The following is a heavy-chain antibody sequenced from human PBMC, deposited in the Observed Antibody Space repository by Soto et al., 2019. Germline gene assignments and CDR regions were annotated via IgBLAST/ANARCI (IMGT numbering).Heavy chain of an antibody. CDR3: ARDFASSPPLNLNTVGH. CDR1: GFTFSSYS. V-gene: IGHV3-30*03. D-gene: IGHD4-17*01. J-gene: IGHJ4*02. Sequence: QVQLVESGGGAVQPGRSLRLSCAASGFTFSSYSMHWVRQAPGKGLEWVAIVSNDGINEYYSDSVKGRFTISRDNSKNTLGLQMNTLPDEATAVYYCARDFASSPPLNLNTVGHWGQGTLVTVSS. CDR2: VSNDGINE.